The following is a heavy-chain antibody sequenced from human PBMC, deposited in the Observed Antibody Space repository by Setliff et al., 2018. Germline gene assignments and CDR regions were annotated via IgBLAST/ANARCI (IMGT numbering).Heavy chain of an antibody. V-gene: IGHV1-18*01. D-gene: IGHD2-8*01. Sequence: ASVKVSCKASGYTLSNSIVSWVRQAPGQGLAGVGWISAYNGKTYFAQKFQDRITLTTDTSTKTGYVELRGLRSDDTAVYDCLRLVRYCTKIACQATSGDEVWGLGTLVTVSS. CDR2: ISAYNGKT. CDR1: GYTLSNSI. J-gene: IGHJ4*02. CDR3: LRLVRYCTKIACQATSGDEV.